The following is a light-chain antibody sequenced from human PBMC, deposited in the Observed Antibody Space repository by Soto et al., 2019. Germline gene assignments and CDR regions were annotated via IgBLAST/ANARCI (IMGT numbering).Light chain of an antibody. J-gene: IGKJ2*01. CDR1: QSICTY. Sequence: DIRMTQSPSSLSASVGDRVTINCRASQSICTYLNWYQKKQGKAPKLLIYGASSLQSGVPSRFSGSGSGTDFTLTISSLQPEDFATYYCQQSVITPHTFGQGSNLEIK. V-gene: IGKV1-39*01. CDR3: QQSVITPHT. CDR2: GAS.